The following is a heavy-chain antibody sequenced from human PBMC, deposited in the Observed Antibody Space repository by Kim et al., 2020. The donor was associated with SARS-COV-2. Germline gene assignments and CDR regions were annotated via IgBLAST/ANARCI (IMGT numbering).Heavy chain of an antibody. CDR1: GFTFSSYA. CDR2: ISGSGGST. CDR3: AKFTEGANCSSTSCHVLGYYYGMDV. Sequence: GGSLRLSCAASGFTFSSYAMSWVRQAPGKGLEWVSAISGSGGSTYYADSVKGRFTISRDNSKNTLYLQMNSLRAEDTAVYYCAKFTEGANCSSTSCHVLGYYYGMDVWGQGTTVTVSS. D-gene: IGHD2-2*01. J-gene: IGHJ6*02. V-gene: IGHV3-23*01.